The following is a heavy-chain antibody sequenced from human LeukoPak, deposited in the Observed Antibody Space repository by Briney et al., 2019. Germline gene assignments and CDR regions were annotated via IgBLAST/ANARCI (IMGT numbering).Heavy chain of an antibody. CDR3: ARGMAGSGCYYDGPDY. CDR1: GYTFTGYY. CDR2: INPNSGGT. Sequence: GASVKVSCKASGYTFTGYYMHWVRQAPGQGLEWMGWINPNSGGTNYAQKFQGKVTMTRDTSISTSYMELSRLRSDDTAVYYCARGMAGSGCYYDGPDYWGQGTLVTVSS. D-gene: IGHD1-26*01. V-gene: IGHV1-2*02. J-gene: IGHJ4*02.